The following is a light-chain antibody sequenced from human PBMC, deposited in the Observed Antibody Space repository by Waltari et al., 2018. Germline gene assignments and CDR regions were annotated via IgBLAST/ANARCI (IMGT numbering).Light chain of an antibody. CDR3: QQYYSTPLT. CDR1: QSVLYSSNNKNY. V-gene: IGKV4-1*01. J-gene: IGKJ1*01. CDR2: WAS. Sequence: DIVMTQSPDSLAVSLGERATINCKSSQSVLYSSNNKNYLAWYQQKPGQHPKLLIYWASTRESGVPDRFSGSGSGTDFTLTISSLQAEDVAVYYCQQYYSTPLTFGQGTKVEIK.